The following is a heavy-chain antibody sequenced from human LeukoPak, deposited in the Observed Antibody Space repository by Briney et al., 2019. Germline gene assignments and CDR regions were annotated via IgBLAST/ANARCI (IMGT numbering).Heavy chain of an antibody. CDR2: INHSGST. D-gene: IGHD5-18*01. CDR1: GGSFSGYY. CDR3: ARHSYGEPNDAFDI. Sequence: PSETLSLTCAVYGGSFSGYYWSWIRQPPGKGLEWIGEINHSGSTNYNPSLKSRVTISVDTSKNQFSLKLSSVTAADTAVYYCARHSYGEPNDAFDIWGQGTMVTVSS. J-gene: IGHJ3*02. V-gene: IGHV4-34*01.